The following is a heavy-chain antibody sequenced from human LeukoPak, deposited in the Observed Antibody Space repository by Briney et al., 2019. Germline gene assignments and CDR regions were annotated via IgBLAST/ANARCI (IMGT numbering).Heavy chain of an antibody. CDR2: ISSSSDYI. CDR1: GFTFSIFT. J-gene: IGHJ4*02. Sequence: GGSLRLSCATSGFTFSIFTMNWFRQTPEKGLEWVSFISSSSDYIYYADSVRGRFTISRDNAQNSLYLEMNSLRAEDTAVYYCARDYSSSWYGPGDYWGQGTLVTVSS. D-gene: IGHD6-13*01. CDR3: ARDYSSSWYGPGDY. V-gene: IGHV3-21*01.